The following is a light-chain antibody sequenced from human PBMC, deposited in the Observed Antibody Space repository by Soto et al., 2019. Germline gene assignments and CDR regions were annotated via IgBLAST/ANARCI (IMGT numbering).Light chain of an antibody. V-gene: IGKV1-5*03. Sequence: DIQRTQSPSTLSASVGDRVTITCRASQSISSWLAWYQQKPGKAPKLLIYKASSLESGVPSRFSGSGSGTEFTLTISSLQPDDFATYYCQQYNSYSKMFGQGTKVDIK. CDR2: KAS. CDR1: QSISSW. J-gene: IGKJ1*01. CDR3: QQYNSYSKM.